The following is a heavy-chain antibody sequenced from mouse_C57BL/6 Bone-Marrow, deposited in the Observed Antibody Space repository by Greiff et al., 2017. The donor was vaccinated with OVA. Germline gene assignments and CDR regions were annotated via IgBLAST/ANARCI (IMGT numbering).Heavy chain of an antibody. V-gene: IGHV5-12*01. CDR1: GFTFSDYY. Sequence: DVMLVESGGGLVQPGGSLKLSCAASGFTFSDYYMYWVRQTPGKRLEWVASIRNGGGGTYYPETVKGRFTISRDNAKNTLYLQMGRLKSEDTTMYYSAICYYSNYDWYFDFWGTGTTVTVSS. CDR3: AICYYSNYDWYFDF. CDR2: IRNGGGGT. D-gene: IGHD2-5*01. J-gene: IGHJ1*03.